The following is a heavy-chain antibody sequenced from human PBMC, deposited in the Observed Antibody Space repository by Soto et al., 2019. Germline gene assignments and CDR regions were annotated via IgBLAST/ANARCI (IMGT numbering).Heavy chain of an antibody. CDR1: GYNFTTWW. D-gene: IGHD1-26*01. Sequence: XGSLTISCKGSGYNFTTWWIGWVRQMPGKGLEWMGVIYPGDSDTRYRPSFQGRVTISADKSITTAYLQWSSLKASDTAMYFCTRRGRNGYYGMDVWGQGTTVTVSS. V-gene: IGHV5-51*01. CDR2: IYPGDSDT. J-gene: IGHJ6*02. CDR3: TRRGRNGYYGMDV.